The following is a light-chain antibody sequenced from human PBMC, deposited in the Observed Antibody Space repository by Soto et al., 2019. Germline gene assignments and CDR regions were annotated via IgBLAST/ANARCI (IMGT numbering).Light chain of an antibody. CDR3: QQYYSYPRTT. CDR1: QGISSY. Sequence: AIRMTQSPSSFSASTGDRVTITCRASQGISSYLAWYQQKPGKAPKLLIYAASTLQSGVPSRFSGSGSGTDLTLTISCLQSEDFATYYCQQYYSYPRTTFGQGTRLEIK. CDR2: AAS. J-gene: IGKJ5*01. V-gene: IGKV1-8*01.